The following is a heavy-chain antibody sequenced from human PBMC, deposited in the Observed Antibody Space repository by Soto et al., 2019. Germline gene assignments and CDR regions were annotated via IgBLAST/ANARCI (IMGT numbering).Heavy chain of an antibody. Sequence: SETLSLTCTVSGGSISSSSYYWGWIRQHPGKGLEWIGYIYYSGSTYYNPSLKSRVTISVDTSKNQFSLKLSFLTAADTAVYYCARGNDFWSGYNNIPGVDYYYYGMDVWGQGTTVTVSS. CDR3: ARGNDFWSGYNNIPGVDYYYYGMDV. D-gene: IGHD3-3*01. V-gene: IGHV4-31*03. CDR2: IYYSGST. CDR1: GGSISSSSYY. J-gene: IGHJ6*02.